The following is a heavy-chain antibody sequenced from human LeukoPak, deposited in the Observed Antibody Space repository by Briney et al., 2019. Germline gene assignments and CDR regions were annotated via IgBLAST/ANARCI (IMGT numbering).Heavy chain of an antibody. CDR3: ARLPGRFDSSYYFGYY. V-gene: IGHV3-23*01. D-gene: IGHD1-26*01. CDR1: GFTFSSYA. CDR2: ISGSGGST. J-gene: IGHJ4*02. Sequence: PGGSLRLSCAASGFTFSSYAMSWVRQAPGKGLEWVSAISGSGGSTYYADSVKGRFTISRDNSKNTLYLQMNSLRAEDTAVYYCARLPGRFDSSYYFGYYWGQGTLVTVSS.